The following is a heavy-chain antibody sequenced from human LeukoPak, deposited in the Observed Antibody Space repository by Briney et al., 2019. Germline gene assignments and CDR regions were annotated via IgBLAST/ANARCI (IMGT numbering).Heavy chain of an antibody. Sequence: GESLKISCKGSGDSITSYWIGWVRQMPGKGLEWMGIIYPGDSDTRYSPSFQGQVTISADKSISTAYLQWSSLKASDTAMYYCARPPYYYDSSGYYLEYYFDYWGQGTLVTVSS. CDR2: IYPGDSDT. J-gene: IGHJ4*02. CDR1: GDSITSYW. CDR3: ARPPYYYDSSGYYLEYYFDY. D-gene: IGHD3-22*01. V-gene: IGHV5-51*01.